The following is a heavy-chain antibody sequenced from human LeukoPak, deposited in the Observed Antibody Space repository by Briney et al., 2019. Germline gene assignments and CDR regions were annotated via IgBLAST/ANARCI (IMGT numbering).Heavy chain of an antibody. Sequence: SETLSLTCTVSGGSISSYYWSWIRQPPGKGLEWIGYIYYSGSTNYNPSLKSRVTISVDTSKNQFSLKLSSVTAADTAVYYCARGGGYSSSWYLVAQHWGQGTLVTVSS. CDR3: ARGGGYSSSWYLVAQH. J-gene: IGHJ1*01. V-gene: IGHV4-59*01. D-gene: IGHD6-13*01. CDR1: GGSISSYY. CDR2: IYYSGST.